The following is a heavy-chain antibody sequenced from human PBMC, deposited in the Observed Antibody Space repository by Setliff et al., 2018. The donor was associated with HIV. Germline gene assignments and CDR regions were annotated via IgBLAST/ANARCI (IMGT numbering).Heavy chain of an antibody. Sequence: SETLSLTCIVSGGSISSDNYYWGWVRQPPGTGLEWIGSIFYTGSTDYNPSLKSRLTISVYTSKNQFFLKMTSVTAADTALFFCARVVDYGDHYSDYWGQGTLVTVSS. CDR1: GGSISSDNYY. V-gene: IGHV4-39*07. CDR3: ARVVDYGDHYSDY. J-gene: IGHJ4*02. CDR2: IFYTGST. D-gene: IGHD4-17*01.